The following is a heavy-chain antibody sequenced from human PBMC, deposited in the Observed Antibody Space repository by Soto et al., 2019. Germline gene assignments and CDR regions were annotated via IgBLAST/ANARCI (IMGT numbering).Heavy chain of an antibody. J-gene: IGHJ5*02. CDR1: GGTFSSYA. CDR3: ARDLAHDGFPGNNWFDP. D-gene: IGHD6-25*01. CDR2: IIPIFGTA. V-gene: IGHV1-69*12. Sequence: QVQLVQSGAEVKKPGSSVKVSCKASGGTFSSYAISWVRQAPGQALEWMGGIIPIFGTANYAQKFQGRVTITAVESTSTAYIELSSLRSDVTAVYYCARDLAHDGFPGNNWFDPWGQGTLVTVSS.